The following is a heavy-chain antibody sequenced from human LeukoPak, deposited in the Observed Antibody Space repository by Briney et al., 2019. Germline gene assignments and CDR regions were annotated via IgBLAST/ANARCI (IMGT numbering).Heavy chain of an antibody. CDR3: AKTGGATNFGPLDS. J-gene: IGHJ4*02. D-gene: IGHD1-26*01. CDR1: GFTFSNYA. V-gene: IGHV3-23*01. Sequence: GGSLRLSCVGSGFTFSNYAMTWVRQAPGKGLEWVSALRNSGSSPYYADSVKGRFTISKDNSQNTLYLQMNSLRAEDTAVYYCAKTGGATNFGPLDSWGQGTLVFVSS. CDR2: LRNSGSSP.